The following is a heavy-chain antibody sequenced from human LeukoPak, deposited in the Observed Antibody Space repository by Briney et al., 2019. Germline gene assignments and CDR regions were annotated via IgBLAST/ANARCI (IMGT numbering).Heavy chain of an antibody. CDR1: GGSFSGYY. D-gene: IGHD3-10*01. J-gene: IGHJ6*04. Sequence: SETLSLTCAVYGGSFSGYYWSWIRQPPGEGLEWIGEINHSGSTNYNPSLKSRVTISVDTSKNQFSLKLSSVTAADTAVYYCARAGVYYGSGKAKYYYYGMDVWGKGTTVTVSS. CDR2: INHSGST. V-gene: IGHV4-34*01. CDR3: ARAGVYYGSGKAKYYYYGMDV.